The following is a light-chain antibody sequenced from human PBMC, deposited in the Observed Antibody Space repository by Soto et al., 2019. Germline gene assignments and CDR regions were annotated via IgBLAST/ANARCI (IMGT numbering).Light chain of an antibody. V-gene: IGLV2-14*01. J-gene: IGLJ1*01. CDR1: SSDVGIYNY. CDR3: SSYTTSSTRV. CDR2: EVT. Sequence: QSPLTQPASVSGSPGQSIAISCTGSSSDVGIYNYVSWYQQHPGKVPKLIIYEVTNRPSGVSNRFSGSKSGNTASLTISGLQAEDEADYYCSSYTTSSTRVFGTGTKVT.